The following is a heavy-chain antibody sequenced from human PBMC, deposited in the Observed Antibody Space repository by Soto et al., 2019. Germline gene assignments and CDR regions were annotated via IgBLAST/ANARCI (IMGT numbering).Heavy chain of an antibody. D-gene: IGHD6-19*01. CDR1: GFTFSSYA. V-gene: IGHV3-23*01. CDR2: ISGSGGST. Sequence: EVQLLESGGGLVQPGGSLRLSCEASGFTFSSYAMSWVRQAPGKGLEWVSVISGSGGSTYYTDSVKGRFTISRVDSKNTLNLQRNNRRAEETAVSYGAKDHLFSGWTAVAYLTYWARGALVTVSP. CDR3: AKDHLFSGWTAVAYLTY. J-gene: IGHJ4*02.